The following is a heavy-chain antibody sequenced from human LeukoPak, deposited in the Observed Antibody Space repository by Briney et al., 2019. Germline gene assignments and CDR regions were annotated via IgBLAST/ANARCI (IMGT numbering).Heavy chain of an antibody. V-gene: IGHV3-23*01. Sequence: GGSLRLSCAASGFTFSSYGMSWVCQAPGKGLEWVSSISGSGGSTYYADSVTGRFTVSRDNSKNTVDLQMNNLRVDDTAIYYCAKDHANTPVVTNWGQGILVSVSS. CDR1: GFTFSSYG. CDR2: ISGSGGST. D-gene: IGHD2-21*02. CDR3: AKDHANTPVVTN. J-gene: IGHJ4*02.